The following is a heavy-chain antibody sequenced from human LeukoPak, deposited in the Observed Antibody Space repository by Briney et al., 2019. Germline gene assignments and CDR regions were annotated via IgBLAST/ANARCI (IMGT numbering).Heavy chain of an antibody. D-gene: IGHD3-10*01. Sequence: SVKVSCKASGGTFSSYAISWARQAPGQGLVWMGGIIPIFGTANYAQKFQGRVTITTDESTSTAYMELGSLRSEDTAVYYCARDFASGGYYYMDVWGKGTTVTVSS. CDR1: GGTFSSYA. CDR3: ARDFASGGYYYMDV. CDR2: IIPIFGTA. V-gene: IGHV1-69*05. J-gene: IGHJ6*03.